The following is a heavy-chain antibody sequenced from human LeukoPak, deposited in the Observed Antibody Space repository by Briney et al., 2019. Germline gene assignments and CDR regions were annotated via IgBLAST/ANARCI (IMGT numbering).Heavy chain of an antibody. CDR1: GFTFSSYS. J-gene: IGHJ6*04. CDR2: ISSSSSYI. Sequence: GGSLRLSCAASGFTFSSYSMNWVRQAPGKGLEWVSSISSSSSYIYYADSVKGRFTISRDNAKNSLYLQMNSLRAEDTAVYYCARDQSKYYDFWSGYLDAHMDVWGKGTTVTVSS. D-gene: IGHD3-3*01. V-gene: IGHV3-21*01. CDR3: ARDQSKYYDFWSGYLDAHMDV.